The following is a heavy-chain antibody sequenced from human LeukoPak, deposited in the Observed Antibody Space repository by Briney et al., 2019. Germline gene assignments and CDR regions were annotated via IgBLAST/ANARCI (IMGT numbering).Heavy chain of an antibody. CDR2: ISHSGTT. CDR3: ARGGLDTKRGGYFDF. CDR1: GGSFSGFY. J-gene: IGHJ4*02. V-gene: IGHV4-34*01. D-gene: IGHD5-18*01. Sequence: SETLSLTCAVYGGSFSGFYWSWVRQPPGKGLEWIGEISHSGTTYYNPSLESRVTVSVDTSKSQFSLRLSSVTAADTAVYYCARGGLDTKRGGYFDFWGQGILVTVSS.